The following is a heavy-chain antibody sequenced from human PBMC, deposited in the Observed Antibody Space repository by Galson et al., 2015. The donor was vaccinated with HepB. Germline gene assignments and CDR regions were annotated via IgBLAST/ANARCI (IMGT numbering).Heavy chain of an antibody. D-gene: IGHD3-22*01. Sequence: SETLSLTCTVSGGSITSSSYYWGWIRQPPGTGLEWIGSIYYSGSTYYNPSLKSRVTISVDTSKNQFSLQLSSVTAADTAVFYCARALPRYYDSSGHYYLDAFDIWGQGTMVTVSS. J-gene: IGHJ3*02. V-gene: IGHV4-39*01. CDR3: ARALPRYYDSSGHYYLDAFDI. CDR2: IYYSGST. CDR1: GGSITSSSYY.